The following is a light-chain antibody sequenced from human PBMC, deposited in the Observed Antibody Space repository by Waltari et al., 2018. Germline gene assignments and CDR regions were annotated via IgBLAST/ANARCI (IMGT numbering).Light chain of an antibody. CDR3: QSYDTSLSVV. CDR1: GSNIGAGYA. CDR2: GST. V-gene: IGLV1-40*01. Sequence: QSVLTQPPSVSGAPGPRVTLSCTGSGSNIGAGYAVHWYQQLPRAAPKLLIYGSTSRPLGVPARFFGSTSGTSASLAITGLQAEDEADYYCQSYDTSLSVVFGGGTKLTVL. J-gene: IGLJ3*02.